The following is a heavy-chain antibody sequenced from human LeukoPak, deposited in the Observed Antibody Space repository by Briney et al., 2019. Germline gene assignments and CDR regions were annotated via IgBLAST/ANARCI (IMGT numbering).Heavy chain of an antibody. J-gene: IGHJ4*02. CDR2: ISAYNGNT. CDR3: ARDQGSAYSGSYYYY. V-gene: IGHV1-18*01. CDR1: GYTFTSYG. D-gene: IGHD1-26*01. Sequence: ASVKVSCKASGYTFTSYGISWVRQAPGQGLEWMGWISAYNGNTNYAQKLQGRVTMTTDTSTSTAYMELRSLRSDDTAVYYCARDQGSAYSGSYYYYWGQGTLVTVSP.